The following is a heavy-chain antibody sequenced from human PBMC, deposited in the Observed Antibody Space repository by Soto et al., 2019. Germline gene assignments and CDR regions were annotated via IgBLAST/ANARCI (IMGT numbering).Heavy chain of an antibody. CDR1: GGSISSSSYY. CDR3: ARLIWVTRYPYYYYYGMDV. D-gene: IGHD2-21*02. J-gene: IGHJ6*02. V-gene: IGHV4-39*01. CDR2: IYYSGST. Sequence: SETLSLTCTVSGGSISSSSYYWGWIRQPPGKGLEWIGSIYYSGSTYYNPSLKSRVTISVDTSKNQFSLKLSSVTAADTAVYYCARLIWVTRYPYYYYYGMDVWGQGTTVTVSS.